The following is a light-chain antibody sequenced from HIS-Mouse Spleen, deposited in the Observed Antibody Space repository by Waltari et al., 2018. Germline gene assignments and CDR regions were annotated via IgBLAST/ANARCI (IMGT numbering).Light chain of an antibody. V-gene: IGKV1-9*01. CDR3: QQLNSYPPT. CDR1: QGISSY. CDR2: AAS. J-gene: IGKJ1*01. Sequence: IQLTQSPSFLSASAGDRVTITCRASQGISSYLAWYQQKPGKAPKLLIYAASTLQSGVPSRFSGSGSGTEFTLTISSLQPEDFATYYCQQLNSYPPTFGQGTKVEIK.